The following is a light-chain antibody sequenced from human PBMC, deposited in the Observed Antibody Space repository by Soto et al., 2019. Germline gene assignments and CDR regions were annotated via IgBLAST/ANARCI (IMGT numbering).Light chain of an antibody. Sequence: EIVLTQSPGTLSLSPGERATLSCRASQSVAKNYLAWYQQEPGQAPRLLIYDASKRATGIPDRFSGSGSGTDFIHTISRLEAEAFAVYYCHGYASSPQTFGQGTKTEIK. J-gene: IGKJ1*01. CDR3: HGYASSPQT. CDR1: QSVAKNY. CDR2: DAS. V-gene: IGKV3-20*01.